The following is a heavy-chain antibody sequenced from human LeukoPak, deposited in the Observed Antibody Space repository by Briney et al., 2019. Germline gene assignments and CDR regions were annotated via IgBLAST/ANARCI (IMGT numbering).Heavy chain of an antibody. CDR2: ISYDGSNK. Sequence: GGSLRLSCAASGFTFSSYGMHWVRQAPGKGLEWVAVISYDGSNKYYADSVKGRFTISRDNSKNTLYLQMNSLRAEDMAVYYCATDSGVAMIVVAVNDYWGQGTLVTVSS. CDR3: ATDSGVAMIVVAVNDY. D-gene: IGHD3-22*01. V-gene: IGHV3-30*03. CDR1: GFTFSSYG. J-gene: IGHJ4*02.